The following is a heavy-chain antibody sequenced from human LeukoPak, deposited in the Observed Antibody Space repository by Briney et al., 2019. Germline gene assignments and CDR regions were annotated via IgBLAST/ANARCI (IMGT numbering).Heavy chain of an antibody. CDR2: VSTSSSYI. Sequence: PGGSLRLSCAASGFSFSRYSMNWVRQAPGRGLEWVSSVSTSSSYIYYADSLKGRFTISRDNAKKSLYLQMNSLRAEDTAVYYCAKDWSTVTIHAXDYWXXXTXXTVS. CDR3: AKDWSTVTIHAXDY. V-gene: IGHV3-21*01. CDR1: GFSFSRYS. D-gene: IGHD4-17*01. J-gene: IGHJ4*01.